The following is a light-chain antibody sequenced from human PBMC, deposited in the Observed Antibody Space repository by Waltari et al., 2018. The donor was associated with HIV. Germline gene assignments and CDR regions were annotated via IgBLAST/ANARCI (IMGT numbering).Light chain of an antibody. CDR2: NAS. J-gene: IGKJ5*01. Sequence: DIQMTQSPSTLSASVGDRVTITCRASQSISSWLAWYQQKAGQPPKLLIYNASSLESGVPSRFSGSGSGTEFTLTISSLQPDDFATYYCQQYNSYAITFGQGTRLEIK. CDR3: QQYNSYAIT. V-gene: IGKV1-5*03. CDR1: QSISSW.